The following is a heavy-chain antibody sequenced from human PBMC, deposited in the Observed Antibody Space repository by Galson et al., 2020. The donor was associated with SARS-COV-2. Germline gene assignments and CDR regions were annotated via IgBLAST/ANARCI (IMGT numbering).Heavy chain of an antibody. Sequence: SETLSLTCTVSGGSISSYYWSWIRQPPGKGLEWIGYIYYSGSTNYNPSLKSRVTISVDTSKNQFSLKLSSVTAADTAVYYCARAAQTYYDFWSGYYNAPHFDYWGLGTLVTVSS. CDR1: GGSISSYY. D-gene: IGHD3-3*01. V-gene: IGHV4-59*01. CDR2: IYYSGST. J-gene: IGHJ4*02. CDR3: ARAAQTYYDFWSGYYNAPHFDY.